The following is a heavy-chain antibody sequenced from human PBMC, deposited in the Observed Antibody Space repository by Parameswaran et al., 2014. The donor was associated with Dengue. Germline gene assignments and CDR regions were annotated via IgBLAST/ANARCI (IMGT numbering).Heavy chain of an antibody. CDR2: INPSGGST. CDR3: ARDLEQQLSL. V-gene: IGHV1-46*01. J-gene: IGHJ4*02. Sequence: WVRQAPGQGLEWMGIINPSGGSTSYAQKFQGRVTMTRDTSTSTVYMELSSLRSEDTAVYYCARDLEQQLSLWGQGTLVTVSS. D-gene: IGHD6-13*01.